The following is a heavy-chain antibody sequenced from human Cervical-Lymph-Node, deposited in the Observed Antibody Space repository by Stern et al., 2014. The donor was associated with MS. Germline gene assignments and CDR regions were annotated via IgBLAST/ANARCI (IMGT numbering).Heavy chain of an antibody. J-gene: IGHJ6*02. D-gene: IGHD4-17*01. CDR1: GGTFSSYA. V-gene: IGHV1-69*01. Sequence: VQLVESGAEVKKPGSSVKVSCKASGGTFSSYAISWVRQAPGQGLEWMGGIIPIFGTANYAQKFQGRVTITADESTSTAYMELSSLRSEDTAVYYCARGTVTKAVSVRYYYYGMDVWGQGTTVTVSS. CDR3: ARGTVTKAVSVRYYYYGMDV. CDR2: IIPIFGTA.